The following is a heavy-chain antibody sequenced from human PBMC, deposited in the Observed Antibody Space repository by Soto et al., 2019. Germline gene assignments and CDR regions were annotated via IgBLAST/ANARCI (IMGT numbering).Heavy chain of an antibody. Sequence: QVQLVQSGAEVKKPGSSVKVSCKASGGTFSTYTIFWVRQAPGQGLEWMGRIISILGIPNYAQKFQGRVTITADKSTSTAYMELSSLRSEDTAVYYCAREFCSGGSCYDYWGQGTLVTVSS. V-gene: IGHV1-69*08. CDR3: AREFCSGGSCYDY. D-gene: IGHD2-15*01. J-gene: IGHJ4*02. CDR1: GGTFSTYT. CDR2: IISILGIP.